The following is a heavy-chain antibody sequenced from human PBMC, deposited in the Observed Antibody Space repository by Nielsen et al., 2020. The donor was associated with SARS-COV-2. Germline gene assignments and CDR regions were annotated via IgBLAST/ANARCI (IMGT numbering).Heavy chain of an antibody. D-gene: IGHD2-2*01. CDR3: ARYYSPRYCSSTSCLNGYYYYGMDV. J-gene: IGHJ6*02. Sequence: ASVKVSCKASGYTFTSYAMNWVRQAPGQGLEWMGWLNTNTGNPTYAQGFTGRFVFSLDTSVSTAYLQISSLKAEDTAVYYCARYYSPRYCSSTSCLNGYYYYGMDVWGQGTTVTVSS. CDR2: LNTNTGNP. CDR1: GYTFTSYA. V-gene: IGHV7-4-1*02.